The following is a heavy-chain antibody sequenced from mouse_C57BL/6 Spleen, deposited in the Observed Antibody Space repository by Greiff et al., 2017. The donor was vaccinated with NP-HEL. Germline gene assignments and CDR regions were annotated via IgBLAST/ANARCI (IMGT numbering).Heavy chain of an antibody. CDR2: INPNNGGT. CDR3: ARTVVAPRYFDV. V-gene: IGHV1-18*01. CDR1: GYTFTDYN. Sequence: DVQLQESGPELVKPGASVKIPCKASGYTFTDYNMDWVKQSHGKSLEWIGDINPNNGGTIYNQKFKGKATLTVDKSSSTAYMELRSLTSEDTAVYYCARTVVAPRYFDVWGTGTTVTVSS. D-gene: IGHD1-1*01. J-gene: IGHJ1*03.